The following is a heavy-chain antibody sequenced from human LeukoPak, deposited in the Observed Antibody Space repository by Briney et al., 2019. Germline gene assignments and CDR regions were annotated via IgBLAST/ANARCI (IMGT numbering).Heavy chain of an antibody. D-gene: IGHD2-21*01. Sequence: GGSLRLSCAASGFTFSSYGMHWVRQAPGKGLEWVAFIRYDGSNKYYADSVKGRFTISRDNSKNTLYLQMNSLGVEDAAVYYCARAPVTSCRGGYCYPFDYWGQGTLVTVSS. CDR2: IRYDGSNK. J-gene: IGHJ4*02. V-gene: IGHV3-30*02. CDR3: ARAPVTSCRGGYCYPFDY. CDR1: GFTFSSYG.